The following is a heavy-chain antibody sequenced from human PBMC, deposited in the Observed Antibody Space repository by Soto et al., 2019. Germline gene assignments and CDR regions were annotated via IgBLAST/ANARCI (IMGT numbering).Heavy chain of an antibody. V-gene: IGHV5-51*01. D-gene: IGHD2-2*03. Sequence: GESLKISCKSSGYSLTSYWIGWVRQMPGKGLEWMGIIYPGDSDTRYSPSFKGQVTISADKSISTAYLQWSSLKDSDTAMYYCARLDRRTVFYGMDVRGQGTTVPV. CDR2: IYPGDSDT. J-gene: IGHJ6*02. CDR3: ARLDRRTVFYGMDV. CDR1: GYSLTSYW.